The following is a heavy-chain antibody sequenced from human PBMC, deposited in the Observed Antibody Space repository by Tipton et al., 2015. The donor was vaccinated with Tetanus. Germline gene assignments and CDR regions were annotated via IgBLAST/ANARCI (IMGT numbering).Heavy chain of an antibody. D-gene: IGHD2-8*02. V-gene: IGHV4-30-2*01. CDR3: ARATSTGPAYNWFDP. CDR1: GGSISSGGYS. CDR2: MYYSGTT. J-gene: IGHJ5*02. Sequence: TLSLTCAVSGGSISSGGYSWTWIRQPPGKGLQWIGYMYYSGTTHYNPSLKSRVTISIDRSKNQHSLKLTSVTAADTAVYYCARATSTGPAYNWFDPWGQGTLVTVSS.